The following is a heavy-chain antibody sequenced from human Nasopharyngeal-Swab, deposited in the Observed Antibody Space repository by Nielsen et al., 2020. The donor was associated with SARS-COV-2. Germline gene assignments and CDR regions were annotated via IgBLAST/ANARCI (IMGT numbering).Heavy chain of an antibody. CDR2: IIPIFGTP. V-gene: IGHV1-69*13. CDR1: GGTFSSYA. CDR3: ARASDGSENYYYFDY. J-gene: IGHJ4*02. D-gene: IGHD3-10*01. Sequence: SVKVSCKASGGTFSSYAISWVRQAPGQGLEWMGGIIPIFGTPNYAQEFQGRVTISADESTSTAYMELSSLRSEDTAVYYCARASDGSENYYYFDYWGQGILVTVSS.